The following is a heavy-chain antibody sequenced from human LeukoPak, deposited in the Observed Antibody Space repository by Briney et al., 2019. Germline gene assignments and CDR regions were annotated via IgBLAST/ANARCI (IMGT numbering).Heavy chain of an antibody. CDR2: IFSDGST. J-gene: IGHJ5*02. CDR1: GGSIGRYY. V-gene: IGHV4-4*07. CDR3: ARGGWFDP. Sequence: SETLSLTCTVSGGSIGRYYWSWIRQPAGKGLEWIGRIFSDGSTNYNPSLKSRLSMSVDTSKNQFSLKLKSMNAADTAVYYCARGGWFDPWGRGTLVTVSS.